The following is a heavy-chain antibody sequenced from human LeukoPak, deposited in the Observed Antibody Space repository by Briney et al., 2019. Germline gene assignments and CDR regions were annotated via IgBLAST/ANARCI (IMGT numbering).Heavy chain of an antibody. J-gene: IGHJ5*02. CDR3: ATDDYSNYAFDP. CDR1: GYTLTELS. V-gene: IGHV1-24*01. Sequence: ASVKVSCRVSGYTLTELSMHWVRQAPGKGLEWMGGFDPEDGETICAQKFQGRVTMTEDTSTDTAYMELSSLRSEDTAVYYCATDDYSNYAFDPWGQGTLVTVSS. D-gene: IGHD4-4*01. CDR2: FDPEDGET.